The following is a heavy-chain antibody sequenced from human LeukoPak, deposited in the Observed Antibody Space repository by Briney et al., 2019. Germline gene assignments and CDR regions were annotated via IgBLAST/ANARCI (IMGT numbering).Heavy chain of an antibody. Sequence: GGSLRLSCVGSKFSFNNYWMNWVRPAPGKGLEWVANIKPDASEKSYVDSVKGRFTISRDNAENSLYLQMSSLRAEDTATYYCTTVSGTSGGASHFWGQGTLVTVSS. CDR2: IKPDASEK. CDR1: KFSFNNYW. J-gene: IGHJ4*02. D-gene: IGHD6-25*01. V-gene: IGHV3-7*01. CDR3: TTVSGTSGGASHF.